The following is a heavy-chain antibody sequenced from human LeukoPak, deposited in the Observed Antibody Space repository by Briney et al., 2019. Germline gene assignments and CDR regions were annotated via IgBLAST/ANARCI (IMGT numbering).Heavy chain of an antibody. V-gene: IGHV3-48*01. CDR2: ISSSSSTI. D-gene: IGHD5-18*01. J-gene: IGHJ4*02. CDR1: GFTVSNS. Sequence: PGGSLRLSCTVSGFTVSNSMSWVRQAPGKGLEWVSYISSSSSTIYYADSVKGRFTISRDNAKNSLYLQMNSLRAEDTAVYYCARDLAYSAIDYWGQGTLVTVSS. CDR3: ARDLAYSAIDY.